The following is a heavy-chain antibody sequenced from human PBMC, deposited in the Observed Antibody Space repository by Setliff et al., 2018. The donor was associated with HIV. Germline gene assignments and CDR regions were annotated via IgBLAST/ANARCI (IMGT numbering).Heavy chain of an antibody. V-gene: IGHV3-23*01. CDR2: VGAVGAPT. CDR1: GFTFSTYA. CDR3: ARGWFDS. Sequence: GGSLRLSCAASGFTFSTYAMGWVRQAPGKGLEWVSTVGAVGAPTHYAESVKGRFTISKDNSRDTLYLQMNSLRAEDTAFYYCARGWFDSWGQGTLVTVSS. J-gene: IGHJ5*01.